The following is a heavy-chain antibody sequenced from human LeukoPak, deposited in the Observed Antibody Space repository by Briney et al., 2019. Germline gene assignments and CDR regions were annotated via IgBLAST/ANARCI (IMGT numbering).Heavy chain of an antibody. V-gene: IGHV4-39*07. D-gene: IGHD3-22*01. CDR2: VYNSGST. Sequence: SETLSLTCTVSGGSISSANYYWGWIRQPSGKGLEWIGSVYNSGSTYYNPSLKSRVIVSLHMSQNQFSLRLSSVTAADTAVYYCARASYSYDINGWVPFDYWGQGTLVTVSS. J-gene: IGHJ4*02. CDR3: ARASYSYDINGWVPFDY. CDR1: GGSISSANYY.